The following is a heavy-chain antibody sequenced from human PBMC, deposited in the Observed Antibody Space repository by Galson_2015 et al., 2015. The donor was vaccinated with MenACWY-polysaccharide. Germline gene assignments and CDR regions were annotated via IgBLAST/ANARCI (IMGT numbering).Heavy chain of an antibody. J-gene: IGHJ6*01. CDR2: IKKDGSEK. V-gene: IGHV3-7*01. CDR1: GFTFSSYW. Sequence: SLRLSCAASGFTFSSYWMTWVRQAPGKGLEWVANIKKDGSEKYYVDSVEGRFTISRDNAKNSLYLQMHSLRAEDTAVYSCARGHYGMDVWGQGTTVPVSS. CDR3: ARGHYGMDV.